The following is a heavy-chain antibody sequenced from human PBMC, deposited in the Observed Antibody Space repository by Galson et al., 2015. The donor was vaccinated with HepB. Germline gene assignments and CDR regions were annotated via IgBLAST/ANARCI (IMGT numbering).Heavy chain of an antibody. CDR2: ISYDGSNK. CDR1: GFTFSSYA. Sequence: SLRLSCAASGFTFSSYAMHWVRQAPGKGLEWVAVISYDGSNKYYADSVKGRFTISRDNSKNTLYLQMNSLRAEDTAVYYCARDRAHLGYCSSTSCYIPFYMYYYYMDVWGKGTTVTVSS. CDR3: ARDRAHLGYCSSTSCYIPFYMYYYYMDV. V-gene: IGHV3-30-3*01. D-gene: IGHD2-2*02. J-gene: IGHJ6*03.